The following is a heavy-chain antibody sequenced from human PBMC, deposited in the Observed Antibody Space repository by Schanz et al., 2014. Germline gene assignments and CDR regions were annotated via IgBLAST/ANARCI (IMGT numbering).Heavy chain of an antibody. CDR2: ITTGGNT. CDR3: SKDKQGSRSDDT. J-gene: IGHJ5*02. D-gene: IGHD2-15*01. V-gene: IGHV3-23*01. Sequence: VQLLQSGGALVQPGGSLRLSCSASGFTFSTYAMSWARQTPGKGLEWVSSITTGGNTYYRDSVKGRFIVSRDNSKNTLYLEMNRLRVGDTAVYYCSKDKQGSRSDDTWGQGTLVTVSS. CDR1: GFTFSTYA.